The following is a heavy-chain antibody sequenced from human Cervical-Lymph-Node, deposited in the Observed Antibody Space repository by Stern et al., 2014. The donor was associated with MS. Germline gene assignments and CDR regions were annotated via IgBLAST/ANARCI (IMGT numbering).Heavy chain of an antibody. D-gene: IGHD3-22*01. CDR3: ARDSSGYYSNNWFDP. CDR1: GFTFSSYG. CDR2: IWYDGSNK. Sequence: VQLVQSGGGVVQPGRSLRLSCAASGFTFSSYGMHWVRQAPGKGLEWGAVIWYDGSNKYYADSVKGRVTISRDNSKNTLYLQMNSLRAEDTAVYYCARDSSGYYSNNWFDPWGQGTLVTVSS. V-gene: IGHV3-33*01. J-gene: IGHJ5*02.